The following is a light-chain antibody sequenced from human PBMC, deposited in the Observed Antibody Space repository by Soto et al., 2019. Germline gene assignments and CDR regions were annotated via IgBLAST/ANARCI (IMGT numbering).Light chain of an antibody. V-gene: IGKV1-12*01. J-gene: IGKJ5*01. CDR3: QQGNSFPLS. Sequence: DIQMTQSPSSVSASVGDRVTITCRASQSITSWLAWYQQKPGKAPKLLISAAANLQSGVPSRFSGSGSGTDFTLTIGSLQPEDFATYYCQQGNSFPLSFGQGTRLEIK. CDR2: AAA. CDR1: QSITSW.